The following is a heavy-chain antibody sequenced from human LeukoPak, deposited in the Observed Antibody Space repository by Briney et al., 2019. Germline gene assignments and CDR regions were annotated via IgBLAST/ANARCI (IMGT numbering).Heavy chain of an antibody. D-gene: IGHD6-6*01. V-gene: IGHV3-11*01. CDR1: GFTFSDYY. CDR3: ARGDFIAARPFDP. J-gene: IGHJ5*02. Sequence: PGGSLRLSCAASGFTFSDYYMSWIRQAPGKGLEWVSYISSSGSTIYYTDSVKGRFTISRDNAKNSLYLQMNSLRAEDTAVYYCARGDFIAARPFDPWGQGTLVTVSS. CDR2: ISSSGSTI.